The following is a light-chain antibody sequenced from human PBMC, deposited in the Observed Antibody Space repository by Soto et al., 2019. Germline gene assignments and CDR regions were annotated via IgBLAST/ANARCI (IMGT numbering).Light chain of an antibody. V-gene: IGKV1D-13*01. CDR3: QQYDKWPRT. Sequence: AIQLTQSPSSLSASVGDRVTITCRASQGISSALAWYQQKPGKAPKLLIYDASSLESGVPSRFSGSGSGTEFTLTISNLQSEDFAVYHCQQYDKWPRTFGQGTKVDIK. CDR1: QGISSA. CDR2: DAS. J-gene: IGKJ1*01.